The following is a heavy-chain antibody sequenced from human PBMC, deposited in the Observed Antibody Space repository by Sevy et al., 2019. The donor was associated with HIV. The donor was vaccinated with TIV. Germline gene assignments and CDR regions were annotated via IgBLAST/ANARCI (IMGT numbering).Heavy chain of an antibody. CDR2: ISGSGAST. CDR3: AKEGGGYNYDSSGLLDN. V-gene: IGHV3-23*01. J-gene: IGHJ4*02. D-gene: IGHD3-22*01. CDR1: GFSFSSYE. Sequence: GGSLRLSCAASGFSFSSYEMNWVRQAPGKGLDWVSAISGSGASTYYADSVKGRFTISRDNSKNTLYLQMNSLRAEDTAVYYCAKEGGGYNYDSSGLLDNWGQGTLVTVSS.